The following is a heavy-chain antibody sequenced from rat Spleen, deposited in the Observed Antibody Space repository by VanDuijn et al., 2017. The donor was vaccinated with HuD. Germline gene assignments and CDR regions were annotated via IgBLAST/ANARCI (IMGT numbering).Heavy chain of an antibody. Sequence: EVQLVESGGGLVQPGRSLKLSCAASGFTFSNHDMAWVRQAPKKGLEWVASISYEGSSTYYGDSVKGRFTISRDNAKSTLYLQLNSLRSEDTATYYCARPGITSYVMDAWGQGASVTVSS. V-gene: IGHV5-22*01. J-gene: IGHJ4*01. D-gene: IGHD1-4*01. CDR1: GFTFSNHD. CDR2: ISYEGSST. CDR3: ARPGITSYVMDA.